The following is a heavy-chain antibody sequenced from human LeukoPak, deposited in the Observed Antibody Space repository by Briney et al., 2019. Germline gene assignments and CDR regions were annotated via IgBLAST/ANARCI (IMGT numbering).Heavy chain of an antibody. CDR2: IYYSGST. CDR1: GGSISSGGYY. J-gene: IGHJ6*02. CDR3: ARGYRAIFGVVYSYGMDV. V-gene: IGHV4-31*03. D-gene: IGHD3-3*01. Sequence: PSETLSLTCTVSGGSISSGGYYWSWIRQHPGKGLEWIGYIYYSGSTYYNPFLKSRVTISVDTSKNQFSLKLSSVTAADTAVYYCARGYRAIFGVVYSYGMDVWGQGTTVTVSS.